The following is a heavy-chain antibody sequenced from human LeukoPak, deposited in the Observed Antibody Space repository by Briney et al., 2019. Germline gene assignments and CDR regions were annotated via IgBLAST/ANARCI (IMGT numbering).Heavy chain of an antibody. J-gene: IGHJ4*02. CDR2: ISGSGGST. Sequence: PGGSLRLSCAASGFTFSSYAMSWVRQAPGKGLEWVSAISGSGGSTYYADSVKGRFTISRDNTKNSLYLQLNSLRADDTAIYYCVRDTKDYWGQGTLVTVSS. CDR3: VRDTKDY. D-gene: IGHD2-8*01. CDR1: GFTFSSYA. V-gene: IGHV3-23*01.